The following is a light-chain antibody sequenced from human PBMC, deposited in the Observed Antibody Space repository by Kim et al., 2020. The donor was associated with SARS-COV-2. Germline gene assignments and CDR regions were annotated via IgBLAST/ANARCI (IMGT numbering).Light chain of an antibody. CDR1: NIGSIN. V-gene: IGLV3-9*01. CDR2: RDP. Sequence: SYELTQPLSVSVTLGQTARITCGGNNIGSINVHWFQQKPDQAPVLLIYRDPNRPSGIPERFSGSNSGNTATLTISRAQAGDEADYYCQVWASSTVVFCGG. CDR3: QVWASSTVV. J-gene: IGLJ3*02.